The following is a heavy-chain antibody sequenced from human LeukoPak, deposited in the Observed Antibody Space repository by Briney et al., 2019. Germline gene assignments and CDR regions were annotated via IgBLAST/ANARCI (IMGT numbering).Heavy chain of an antibody. CDR1: GGSFSGYY. V-gene: IGHV4-34*01. D-gene: IGHD3-9*01. CDR3: ARGSLRRYFDLKRNYYFDY. CDR2: INHSGST. Sequence: SETLSLTCAVYGGSFSGYYWSWIRQPPGKGLEWIGEINHSGSTNYNPSLKSRVTISVDTSKNQFSLKLSSVTAADTAVYYCARGSLRRYFDLKRNYYFDYWGQGTLVTVSS. J-gene: IGHJ4*02.